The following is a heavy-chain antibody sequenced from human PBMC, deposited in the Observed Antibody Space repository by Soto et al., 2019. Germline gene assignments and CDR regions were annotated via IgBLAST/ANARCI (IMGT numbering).Heavy chain of an antibody. CDR1: GGSISSGDYY. CDR3: ARQHVYYYGSGSSQNWFDP. CDR2: IYYSGST. V-gene: IGHV4-30-4*01. J-gene: IGHJ5*02. D-gene: IGHD3-10*01. Sequence: SETLSLTCTVSGGSISSGDYYWSWIRQPPGKGLEWIGYIYYSGSTYYNPSLKSRVTISVDTSKNQFSLKLSSVTAADTAVYYCARQHVYYYGSGSSQNWFDPWGQGTLVTVSS.